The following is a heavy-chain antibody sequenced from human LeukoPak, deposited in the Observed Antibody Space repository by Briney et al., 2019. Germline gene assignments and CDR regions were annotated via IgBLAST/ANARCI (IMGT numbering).Heavy chain of an antibody. V-gene: IGHV3-23*01. Sequence: GGSLRLSCAASGFTFSSYGMSWVRQAPGKGLEWVSAISGSGGSTYYADSVKGRFTISRDNSKNTLYLQMNSLRAEDTAVYYCAKDPFRRTYYYDSSGYYGFGYWGQGTLVTVSS. CDR3: AKDPFRRTYYYDSSGYYGFGY. CDR1: GFTFSSYG. J-gene: IGHJ4*02. D-gene: IGHD3-22*01. CDR2: ISGSGGST.